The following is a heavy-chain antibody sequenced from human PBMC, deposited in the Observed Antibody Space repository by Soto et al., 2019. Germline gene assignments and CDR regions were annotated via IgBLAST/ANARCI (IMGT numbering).Heavy chain of an antibody. Sequence: GGALRLSCAASGFPFSRYDMHWVRHAPGKGLEWVAVLWFDGSNEYYAGSVQGRFTISRDNSKNTLYLQMDSLRAEDTAVYYCAKVLYASESFDSEEAPYGMDVWGQGTTVTVSS. CDR3: AKVLYASESFDSEEAPYGMDV. D-gene: IGHD3-10*01. J-gene: IGHJ6*02. CDR2: LWFDGSNE. V-gene: IGHV3-33*06. CDR1: GFPFSRYD.